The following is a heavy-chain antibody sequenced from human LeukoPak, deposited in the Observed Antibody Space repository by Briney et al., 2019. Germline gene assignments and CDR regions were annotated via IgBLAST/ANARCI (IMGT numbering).Heavy chain of an antibody. D-gene: IGHD3-22*01. J-gene: IGHJ3*02. Sequence: SETLSLTCTVSGGSISSGDYYWSWIRQPPGKGLEWIGYIYYSGSTYYNPSLKSRVTISVDTSKNQFSLKLSSVTAADTAVYYCARGYYDSSGYYRGVAFDIWGQGTMVTVSS. CDR3: ARGYYDSSGYYRGVAFDI. CDR1: GGSISSGDYY. V-gene: IGHV4-30-4*01. CDR2: IYYSGST.